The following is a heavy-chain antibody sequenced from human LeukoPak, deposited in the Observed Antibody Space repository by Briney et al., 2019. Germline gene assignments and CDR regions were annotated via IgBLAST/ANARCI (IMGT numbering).Heavy chain of an antibody. CDR2: IYYSGST. CDR1: GGSISSYY. D-gene: IGHD5-12*01. Sequence: SETLSLTCTVSGGSISSYYWSWIRQPPGKGLEWIGYIYYSGSTDYNPSLKSRVTISVDTSKNQFSLKLSSVTAADTAVYYCARVATDAFDIWGQGTMVTVSS. CDR3: ARVATDAFDI. V-gene: IGHV4-59*01. J-gene: IGHJ3*02.